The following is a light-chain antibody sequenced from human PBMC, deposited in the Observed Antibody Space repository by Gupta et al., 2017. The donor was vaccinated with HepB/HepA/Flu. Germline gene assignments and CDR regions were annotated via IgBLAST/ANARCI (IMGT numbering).Light chain of an antibody. Sequence: DIQMTQSPSSLSASVGDRVTFTCRASQSIINYLNWYQQKPGKAPKLLIYAAATLESGVPSSFSGSGSATDFTLTITSLQPEDVATYYCQQTCSTPPYTFGQGTKLEIK. J-gene: IGKJ2*01. V-gene: IGKV1-39*01. CDR1: QSIINY. CDR3: QQTCSTPPYT. CDR2: AAA.